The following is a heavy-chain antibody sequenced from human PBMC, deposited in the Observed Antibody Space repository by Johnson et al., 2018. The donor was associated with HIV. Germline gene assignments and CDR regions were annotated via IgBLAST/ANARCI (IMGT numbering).Heavy chain of an antibody. CDR3: ARARAKVVAGLDAFDI. D-gene: IGHD6-19*01. CDR1: GFTFDDYG. V-gene: IGHV3-20*04. CDR2: INWNGGCT. Sequence: EVQLVESGGGLEQPGGSLRLSCAASGFTFDDYGMSWVRQAPGKGLEWVYGINWNGGCTDYADSVKGRFTISRDNAKNSLYLQMNSLRAEDTAFYYCARARAKVVAGLDAFDIWGQGTMVTVSS. J-gene: IGHJ3*02.